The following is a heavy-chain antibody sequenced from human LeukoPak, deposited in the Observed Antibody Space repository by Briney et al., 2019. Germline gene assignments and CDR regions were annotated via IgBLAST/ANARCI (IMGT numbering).Heavy chain of an antibody. CDR1: GYTFTSYG. CDR3: AMGQLDDYVVGFGY. CDR2: ISAYNGNT. D-gene: IGHD4-17*01. V-gene: IGHV1-18*01. Sequence: GASVKVSCKASGYTFTSYGISWVRQAPGQGLEWMGWISAYNGNTNYAQKLQGRVTMTTDTSTSTAYMELRSLRSDDTAVYYCAMGQLDDYVVGFGYWGQGTLVTVSS. J-gene: IGHJ4*02.